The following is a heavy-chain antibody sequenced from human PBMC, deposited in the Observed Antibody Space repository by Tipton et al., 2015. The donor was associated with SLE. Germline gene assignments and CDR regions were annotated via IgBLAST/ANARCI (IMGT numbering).Heavy chain of an antibody. CDR2: IYHNDSP. CDR1: GYSISSGYY. J-gene: IGHJ4*02. D-gene: IGHD4-17*01. Sequence: TLSLTCAVSGYSISSGYYWGWIRQPPGKGLEWIGSIYHNDSPYYNQSLKSRVTISIDTSKNQFSLELRSVTAADTAVYYCARLPLYGDYDYWGQGTLVIVSS. V-gene: IGHV4-38-2*01. CDR3: ARLPLYGDYDY.